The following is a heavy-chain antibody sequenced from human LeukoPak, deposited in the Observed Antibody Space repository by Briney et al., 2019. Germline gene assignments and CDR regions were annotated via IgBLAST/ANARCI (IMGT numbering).Heavy chain of an antibody. J-gene: IGHJ6*03. CDR2: ISGSGGST. D-gene: IGHD6-6*01. Sequence: GGSLRLSCAASGFTFSSYAMSWVRQAPGKGLEWVSAISGSGGSTYYADSVKGRFTISRDNSKNTLYLQMNSLRAEDTAVYYCAKDRSSSSKKAPYYYYYMDVWGKGTTVTVSS. V-gene: IGHV3-23*01. CDR1: GFTFSSYA. CDR3: AKDRSSSSKKAPYYYYYMDV.